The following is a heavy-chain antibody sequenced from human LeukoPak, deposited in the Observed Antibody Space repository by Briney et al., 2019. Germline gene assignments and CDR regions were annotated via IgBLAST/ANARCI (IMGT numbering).Heavy chain of an antibody. J-gene: IGHJ4*02. D-gene: IGHD3-3*01. CDR1: GGTFSSYA. CDR2: IIPIFGTA. Sequence: SVKVSCKASGGTFSSYAISWVRQAPGQGLEWLGGIIPIFGTANYAQKFQGRVPITADESTSTAYMELSSLRSEDTAVYYCARDGGFWSGYSYYFDYWGQGTLVTVSS. CDR3: ARDGGFWSGYSYYFDY. V-gene: IGHV1-69*13.